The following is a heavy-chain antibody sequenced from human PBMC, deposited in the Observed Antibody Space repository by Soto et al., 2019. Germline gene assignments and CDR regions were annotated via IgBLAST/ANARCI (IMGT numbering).Heavy chain of an antibody. CDR1: GFTFSDHY. V-gene: IGHV3-72*01. CDR2: TRNKANSYTT. CDR3: ARGGGYYDSSGYRLGDDV. D-gene: IGHD3-22*01. J-gene: IGHJ6*02. Sequence: LRLSCAASGFTFSDHYMDWVRQAPGKGLEWVGRTRNKANSYTTEYAASVKGRFTISRDDSKNSLYLQMNSLKTEDTAVYYCARGGGYYDSSGYRLGDDVWGQGTTVTVSS.